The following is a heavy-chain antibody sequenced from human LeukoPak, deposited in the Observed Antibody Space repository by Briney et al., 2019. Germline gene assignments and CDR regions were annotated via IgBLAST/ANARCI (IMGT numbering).Heavy chain of an antibody. CDR1: GGSISSGGYY. CDR3: ARSAVAGKRAFDI. D-gene: IGHD6-19*01. V-gene: IGHV4-39*07. Sequence: SETLSLTCTVSGGSISSGGYYWSWIRQPPGKGLEWIGEINHSGSTNYNPSLKSRVTISVDTSKNQFSLKLSSVTAADTAVYYCARSAVAGKRAFDIWGQGTMVTVSS. CDR2: INHSGST. J-gene: IGHJ3*02.